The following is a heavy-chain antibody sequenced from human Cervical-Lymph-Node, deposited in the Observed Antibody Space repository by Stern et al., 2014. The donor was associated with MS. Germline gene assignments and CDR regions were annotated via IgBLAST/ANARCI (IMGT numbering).Heavy chain of an antibody. CDR2: IYYSGST. J-gene: IGHJ3*02. CDR1: GGSVSSGSYY. Sequence: DQLVESGPGLVKPSETLSLTCTVSGGSVSSGSYYWSWIRQPPGKGLEWIGYIYYSGSTNYNPSLKSRVTISVDTSKNQFSLKLSSVTAADTAVYYCARVGDGSLDIWGQGTMVTVSS. V-gene: IGHV4-61*01. D-gene: IGHD5-24*01. CDR3: ARVGDGSLDI.